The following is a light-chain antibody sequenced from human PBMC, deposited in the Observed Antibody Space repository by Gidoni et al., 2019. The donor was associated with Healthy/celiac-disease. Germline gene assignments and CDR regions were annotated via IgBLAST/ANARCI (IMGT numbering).Light chain of an antibody. CDR2: GES. J-gene: IGKJ4*01. CDR3: QQYNNWPPGT. Sequence: DIVMTQSPATLSVSPGERATLSCRASQSVSSKLAWYQQKPGQAPRLLIYGESISATGIPARFSVSGSGTEFTLTISILQSEDFAVYYCQQYNNWPPGTFGGGTKVEIK. V-gene: IGKV3D-15*03. CDR1: QSVSSK.